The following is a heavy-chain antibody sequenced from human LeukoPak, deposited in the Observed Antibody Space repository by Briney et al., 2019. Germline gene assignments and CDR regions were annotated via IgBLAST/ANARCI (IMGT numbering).Heavy chain of an antibody. CDR1: GGSFSDFF. CDR2: INDIGST. CDR3: ARDSYGDYLGAFDI. Sequence: PSETLSLTCAVYGGSFSDFFWSWIRQPPGKGLEWIGEINDIGSTNYNPSLKSRVTISVDTSKKEFYLRLNSVTAADTAVYYCARDSYGDYLGAFDIWGQGTMVTVSS. D-gene: IGHD4-17*01. V-gene: IGHV4-34*01. J-gene: IGHJ3*02.